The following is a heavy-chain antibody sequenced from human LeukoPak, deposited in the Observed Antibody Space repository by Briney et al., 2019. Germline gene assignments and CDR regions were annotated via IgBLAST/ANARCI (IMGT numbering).Heavy chain of an antibody. D-gene: IGHD1-26*01. CDR1: GYTFTSYA. CDR2: INTNTGNP. Sequence: ASVKVSCKASGYTFTSYAMNWVRQAPGQGLEWMGWINTNTGNPTYAQGFTGRFVFSLDTSVSTAYLQISSLKAEDTAVYYCTRDGSYSPRCWFDPWGQGTLVTVSS. CDR3: TRDGSYSPRCWFDP. J-gene: IGHJ5*02. V-gene: IGHV7-4-1*02.